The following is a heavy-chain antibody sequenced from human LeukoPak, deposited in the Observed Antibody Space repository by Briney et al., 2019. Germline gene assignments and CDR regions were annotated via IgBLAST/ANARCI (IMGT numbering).Heavy chain of an antibody. J-gene: IGHJ5*02. CDR1: GGSISSYY. Sequence: SESLSLTCTVSGGSISSYYWSWIRQPPGKGLEWIGYIYYSGSTNYNPSLKSRVTISVDTSKNQFSLKLSSVTAADTAVYYCARGGYRSGFDPWGQGTLVTVSS. CDR2: IYYSGST. D-gene: IGHD5-12*01. V-gene: IGHV4-59*01. CDR3: ARGGYRSGFDP.